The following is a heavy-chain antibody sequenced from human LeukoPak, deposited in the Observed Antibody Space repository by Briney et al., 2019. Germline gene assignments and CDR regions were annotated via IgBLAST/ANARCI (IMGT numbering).Heavy chain of an antibody. CDR3: ARGWLQLGRFDY. CDR2: LFHSGST. J-gene: IGHJ4*02. V-gene: IGHV4-38-2*02. CDR1: GYYISSGYF. D-gene: IGHD5-24*01. Sequence: SETLSLTCTVSGYYISSGYFWGWIRQPPGKGLEWIGSLFHSGSTYYNPSLKSRVTISVDTSKNHFSLKLSSVTAADTAVYSCARGWLQLGRFDYWGQGTLVTVSS.